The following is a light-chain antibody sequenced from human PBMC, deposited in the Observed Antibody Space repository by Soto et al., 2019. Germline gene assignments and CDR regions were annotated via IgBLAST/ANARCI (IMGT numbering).Light chain of an antibody. CDR3: ASWDDSLSGLV. CDR2: RNS. V-gene: IGLV1-47*01. CDR1: SSNIGSNY. J-gene: IGLJ3*02. Sequence: QAVVTQPPSASGTPGQRVTISCSGSSSNIGSNYVSWYQKLPGTAPKLLICRNSQRPSGVPDRFSGSKSGSSASLAISGLRSADEADYYCASWDDSLSGLVFGGGTKVTVL.